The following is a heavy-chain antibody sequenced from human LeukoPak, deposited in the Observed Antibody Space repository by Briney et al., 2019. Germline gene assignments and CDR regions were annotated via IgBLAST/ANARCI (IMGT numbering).Heavy chain of an antibody. CDR3: ARVRRYTSRPDAFDI. Sequence: SETLSLTCTVSGGSIGIYYWSWIRQPPGKGLEWIGYVDYTGSTDYNPSLKSRVTISIDAPKNQFSLKLSSVTAADTAVYYCARVRRYTSRPDAFDIWGQGTKVTVSA. V-gene: IGHV4-59*01. CDR1: GGSIGIYY. J-gene: IGHJ3*02. CDR2: VDYTGST. D-gene: IGHD6-13*01.